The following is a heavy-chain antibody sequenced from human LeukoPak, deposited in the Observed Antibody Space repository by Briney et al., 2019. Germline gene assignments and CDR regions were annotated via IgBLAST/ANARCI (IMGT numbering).Heavy chain of an antibody. V-gene: IGHV1-2*06. CDR2: INPNSGDT. CDR1: GYTFTGYY. Sequence: ASVTVSCKASGYTFTGYYVHWVRQAPGQGLEWMGRINPNSGDTNYAQKFQGRVTMTRDTSISTAYMELSRLRSDDTAVYYCARDYCGGDCFPDYWGQGTLVTVSS. J-gene: IGHJ4*02. D-gene: IGHD2-21*02. CDR3: ARDYCGGDCFPDY.